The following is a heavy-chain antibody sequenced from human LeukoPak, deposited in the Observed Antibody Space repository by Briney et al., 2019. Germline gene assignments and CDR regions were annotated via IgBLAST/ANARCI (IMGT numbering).Heavy chain of an antibody. CDR1: GFTFSSHA. V-gene: IGHV3-23*01. D-gene: IGHD6-6*01. J-gene: IGHJ4*02. Sequence: HSGGSLRLSCAASGFTFSSHAMSWVRQVPGKGLEWVSVMSGSGDNTYYADSVKGRFTISRDNSKNMLYLQMNSLRAEDTAVYYCAKWKYSNSGIDDYWGQGTLVTVSS. CDR2: MSGSGDNT. CDR3: AKWKYSNSGIDDY.